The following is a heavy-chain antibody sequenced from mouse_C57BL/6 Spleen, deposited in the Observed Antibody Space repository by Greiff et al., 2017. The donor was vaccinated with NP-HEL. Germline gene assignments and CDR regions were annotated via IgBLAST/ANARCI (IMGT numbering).Heavy chain of an antibody. CDR3: ARNDYGYGFAY. V-gene: IGHV5-17*01. J-gene: IGHJ3*01. D-gene: IGHD2-2*01. CDR2: ISRGSSTI. Sequence: EVKVVESGGGLVKPGGSLKLSCAASGFTFSDYGMHWVRQAPEKGLEWVAYISRGSSTIYYADTVKGRFTISRDNAKNTLFLQMTSLRSEDTAMYYCARNDYGYGFAYWGQGTLVTVSA. CDR1: GFTFSDYG.